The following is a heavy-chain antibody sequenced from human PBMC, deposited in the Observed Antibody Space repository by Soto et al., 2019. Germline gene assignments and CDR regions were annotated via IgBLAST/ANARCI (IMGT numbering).Heavy chain of an antibody. CDR1: GGSISSGGYY. Sequence: PSETLSLTCTVSGGSISSGGYYWSWIRQHPGKGLEWIGYIYYSGSTYYNPSLKSRVTISVDTSKSQFSLKLSSVTAADTAVYYCARERGDSSWYFRYYGMDVWGQGTTVTVSS. CDR3: ARERGDSSWYFRYYGMDV. CDR2: IYYSGST. V-gene: IGHV4-31*03. J-gene: IGHJ6*02. D-gene: IGHD6-13*01.